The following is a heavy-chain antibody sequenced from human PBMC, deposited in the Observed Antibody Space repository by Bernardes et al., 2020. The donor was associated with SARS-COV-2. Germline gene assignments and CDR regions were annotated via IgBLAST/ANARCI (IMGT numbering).Heavy chain of an antibody. CDR3: TTGPVAGPTWWFDP. J-gene: IGHJ5*02. D-gene: IGHD6-19*01. CDR1: GYTLTDLS. V-gene: IGHV1-24*01. CDR2: FDPEDGET. Sequence: ASVKVSCKVSGYTLTDLSMHWVRQAPGKGLEWMGGFDPEDGETIYAQKFQGRVTMTEDTSTDTAYMELSSLRSEDTAVYYCTTGPVAGPTWWFDPWGQGTMVTVSS.